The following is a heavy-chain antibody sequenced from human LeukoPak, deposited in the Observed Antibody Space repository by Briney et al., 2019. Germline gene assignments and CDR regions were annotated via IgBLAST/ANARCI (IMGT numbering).Heavy chain of an antibody. V-gene: IGHV4-39*01. J-gene: IGHJ4*02. CDR3: ARYAYDSSGYYSFDY. CDR1: GVSISSSAYC. Sequence: SETLSLTCTVSGVSISSSAYCWGWIRQPPGKGLEWIVSSYYDGTPYYKSSLESRLTIAVDSSKNQFSLTLTSVTAADTSVYYCARYAYDSSGYYSFDYWGQGTLVTVSS. D-gene: IGHD3-22*01. CDR2: SYYDGTP.